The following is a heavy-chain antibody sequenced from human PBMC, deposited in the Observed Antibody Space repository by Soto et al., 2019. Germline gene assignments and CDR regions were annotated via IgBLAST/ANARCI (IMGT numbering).Heavy chain of an antibody. V-gene: IGHV1-58*01. J-gene: IGHJ4*02. CDR1: GFTFTSSA. CDR3: AALTMYYYDSSGTYDY. CDR2: IVVGSGNT. Sequence: GASVKVSCKASGFTFTSSAVQWVRQARGQRLEWIGWIVVGSGNTNYAQKFQERVTITRDMSTSTAYMELSSLRSEDTAVYYCAALTMYYYDSSGTYDYWGQGTLVTVSS. D-gene: IGHD3-22*01.